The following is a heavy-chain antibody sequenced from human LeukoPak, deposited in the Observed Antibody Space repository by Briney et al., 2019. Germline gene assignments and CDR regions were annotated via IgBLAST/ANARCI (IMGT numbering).Heavy chain of an antibody. CDR1: GITFSSYW. CDR2: INSDGRST. V-gene: IGHV3-74*01. Sequence: PGGPLRLSXAASGITFSSYWMHGVRKAPEKGLGWASRINSDGRSTSYADSVKGRYTISRDNAKNTLYLQMNSLRAEDTAVYYCARDPPCYVRGRYYCYMDVWGKGTTVTVSS. D-gene: IGHD3-16*01. J-gene: IGHJ6*03. CDR3: ARDPPCYVRGRYYCYMDV.